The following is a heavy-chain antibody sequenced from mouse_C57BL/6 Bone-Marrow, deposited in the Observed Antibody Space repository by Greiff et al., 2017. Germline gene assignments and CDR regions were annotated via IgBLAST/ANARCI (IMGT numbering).Heavy chain of an antibody. J-gene: IGHJ3*01. CDR2: IYPRDGST. Sequence: VQLQHSDAELVKPGASVKISCKVSGYTFTDHTIHWMKQRPEQGLEWIGYIYPRDGSTKYNEKFKGKATLTADKSSSTAYMQLNSLTSEDSAVYFCARRGLWYLAWFAYWGQGTLVTVSA. V-gene: IGHV1-78*01. D-gene: IGHD2-1*01. CDR3: ARRGLWYLAWFAY. CDR1: GYTFTDHT.